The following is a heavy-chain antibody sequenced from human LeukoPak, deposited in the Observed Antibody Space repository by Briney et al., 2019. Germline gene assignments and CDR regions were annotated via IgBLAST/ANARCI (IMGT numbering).Heavy chain of an antibody. CDR1: GHSISSGYY. D-gene: IGHD3-3*01. Sequence: SETLSLTCTVSGHSISSGYYWGWIRQPPGKGLEWIGSIYHSGTTYYNPSLKSRVTISVDTSKNQFSLKLSSVTAADTAVYYCARSKLRFLEWLLDYWGQGTLVTVSS. CDR3: ARSKLRFLEWLLDY. CDR2: IYHSGTT. J-gene: IGHJ4*02. V-gene: IGHV4-38-2*02.